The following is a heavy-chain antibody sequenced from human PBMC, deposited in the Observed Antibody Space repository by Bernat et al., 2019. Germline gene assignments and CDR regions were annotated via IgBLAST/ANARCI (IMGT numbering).Heavy chain of an antibody. CDR3: ARARLTYYYDSSGYTPYDY. Sequence: EVQLVESGGGLVQPGGSLRLSCAASGFTFSSYWMHWVRQAPGKGLVWVSRINSDGSSTCYADSVKGRFTISRDNAKNTLYLQRNSLRAEDTAVYYCARARLTYYYDSSGYTPYDYWGQGTLVTVSS. CDR2: INSDGSST. J-gene: IGHJ4*02. CDR1: GFTFSSYW. V-gene: IGHV3-74*01. D-gene: IGHD3-22*01.